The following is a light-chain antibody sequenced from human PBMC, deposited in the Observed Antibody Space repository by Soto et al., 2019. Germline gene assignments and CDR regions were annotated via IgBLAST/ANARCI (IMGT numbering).Light chain of an antibody. CDR2: GAS. CDR3: QQYNNWPPLT. V-gene: IGKV3-15*01. CDR1: QSVSGN. Sequence: EIVMTQSPATLSVSPGERATLSCRASQSVSGNLAWYQQKPGQAPRLLIYGASTRATGIPARFSGGGSGTDFTPPISSQQSEDLAVYYCQQYNNWPPLTFGQGTRLEIK. J-gene: IGKJ5*01.